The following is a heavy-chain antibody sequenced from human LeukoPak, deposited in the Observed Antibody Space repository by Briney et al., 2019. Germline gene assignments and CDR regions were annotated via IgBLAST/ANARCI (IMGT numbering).Heavy chain of an antibody. Sequence: GGSLRLSCAASGFXFSSYYMSWIRQAPGKGLEWVSYISHTSSDTNYADSVKGRFTISRDNAKTSLYLQMNSLRAEDTAVYYCARGGFGSLDYWGQGTLVTVSS. CDR3: ARGGFGSLDY. J-gene: IGHJ4*02. D-gene: IGHD2-15*01. CDR2: ISHTSSDT. CDR1: GFXFSSYY. V-gene: IGHV3-11*06.